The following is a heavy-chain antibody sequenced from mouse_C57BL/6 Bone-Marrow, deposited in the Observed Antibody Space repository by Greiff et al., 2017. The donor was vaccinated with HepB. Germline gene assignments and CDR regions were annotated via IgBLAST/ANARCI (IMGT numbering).Heavy chain of an antibody. CDR2: IRNKANGYTT. V-gene: IGHV7-3*01. CDR1: GFTFTDYY. D-gene: IGHD1-1*01. Sequence: EVHLVESGGGLVQPGGSLSLSCAASGFTFTDYYMSWVRQPPGKALEWLGFIRNKANGYTTEYSASVKGRFTISRDNSQSILYLQMNALRAEDSATYYCARYTNLSYYFDYWGQGTTLTVSS. J-gene: IGHJ2*01. CDR3: ARYTNLSYYFDY.